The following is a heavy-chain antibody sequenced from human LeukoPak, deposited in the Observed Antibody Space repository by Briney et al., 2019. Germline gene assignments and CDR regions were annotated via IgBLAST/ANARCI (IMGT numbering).Heavy chain of an antibody. J-gene: IGHJ4*02. Sequence: PGRSLRLSCAASGFTFSSYAMHWVRQAPGRGLEWVAVISYDGSNKYYADSVEGRFTISRDNTRNTLYLQMNSLRDEDTGVYYCAIMHGYYDGSGFWVQWGQGTLVTVSS. CDR1: GFTFSSYA. D-gene: IGHD3-22*01. CDR2: ISYDGSNK. V-gene: IGHV3-30*07. CDR3: AIMHGYYDGSGFWVQ.